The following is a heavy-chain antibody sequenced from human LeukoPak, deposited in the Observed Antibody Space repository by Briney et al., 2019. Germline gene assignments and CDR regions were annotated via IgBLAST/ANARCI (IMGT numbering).Heavy chain of an antibody. CDR1: GFTFSSCS. Sequence: GGSLRLSCAASGFTFSSCSMNWVRQAPGKGLEWVSSISSSSSYIYHADSVKGRFTISRDNAKNSLYLQMNSLRAEDTAVYYCARKVAVADTSDDAFDIWGQGTMVTVSS. CDR2: ISSSSSYI. D-gene: IGHD6-19*01. V-gene: IGHV3-21*01. CDR3: ARKVAVADTSDDAFDI. J-gene: IGHJ3*02.